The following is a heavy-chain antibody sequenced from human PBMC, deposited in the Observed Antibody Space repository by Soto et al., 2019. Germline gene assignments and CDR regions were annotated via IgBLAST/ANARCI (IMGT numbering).Heavy chain of an antibody. J-gene: IGHJ6*02. CDR2: MNPSGGYT. D-gene: IGHD3-10*01. CDR3: ARAYGHGENYNSLDV. Sequence: ASVKVSCKASGYPFTRFHVHWVRQAPGHGLEWMGLMNPSGGYTNYAQNFQGRVIMTRDTSTSTAYMELSSLRSEDTAVYFCARAYGHGENYNSLDVWGQGTTVNVSS. V-gene: IGHV1-46*01. CDR1: GYPFTRFH.